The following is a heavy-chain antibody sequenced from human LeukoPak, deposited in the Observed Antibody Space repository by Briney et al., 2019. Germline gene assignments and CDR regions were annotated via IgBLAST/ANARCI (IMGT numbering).Heavy chain of an antibody. J-gene: IGHJ6*03. V-gene: IGHV1-8*01. CDR2: MNPNSGNT. CDR3: ARNERLWFGEFGNYYYYYMDV. D-gene: IGHD3-10*01. Sequence: ASVKVSCKASGYTFTSYDINWVRQATGQGLEWMGWMNPNSGNTGYAQKFQGRVTMTRNTSISTAYMELSSLRSEDTAVYYCARNERLWFGEFGNYYYYYMDVWGKGTTVTVSS. CDR1: GYTFTSYD.